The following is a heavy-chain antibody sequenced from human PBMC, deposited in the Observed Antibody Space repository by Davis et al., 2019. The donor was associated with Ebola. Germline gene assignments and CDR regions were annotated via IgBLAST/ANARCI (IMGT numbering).Heavy chain of an antibody. CDR1: GFTFSDYY. Sequence: PGGSLRLSCAASGFTFSDYYMSWIRQAPGKGLEWVSYISSSGSTIYYADSVKGRFTISRDNAKNSLYLQMNSLRAEDTAVYYCAKNPKYGDYRYADFWGQGTRVTVSS. D-gene: IGHD4-17*01. CDR3: AKNPKYGDYRYADF. CDR2: ISSSGSTI. J-gene: IGHJ4*02. V-gene: IGHV3-11*01.